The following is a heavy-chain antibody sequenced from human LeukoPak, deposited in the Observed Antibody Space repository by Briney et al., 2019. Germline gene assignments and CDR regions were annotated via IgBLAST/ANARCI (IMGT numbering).Heavy chain of an antibody. V-gene: IGHV3-48*04. J-gene: IGHJ4*02. D-gene: IGHD1-26*01. CDR2: ISSSSSTI. CDR1: GFTFSSYS. CDR3: ARDKVEWELLSASLGFDC. Sequence: GGSLRLSCAASGFTFSSYSMNWVRQAPGKGLEWVSYISSSSSTIYYADSVKGRFTISRDNAKNSLYLQMNSLRAEDTAVYYCARDKVEWELLSASLGFDCWGQGTLVTVSS.